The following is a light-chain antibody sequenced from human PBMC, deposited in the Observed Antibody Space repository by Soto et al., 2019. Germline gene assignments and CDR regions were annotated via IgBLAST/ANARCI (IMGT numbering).Light chain of an antibody. J-gene: IGLJ1*01. CDR3: QAWDSSTHYV. Sequence: SYELTQPPLVSVSPGQTASITCSGDKLGDKYACWYQQKPGQSPVLVIYQDSKRPSGIPERFSGSNSGNTATLTISGTQAMDEADYYCQAWDSSTHYVFGTGTKLTVL. CDR2: QDS. CDR1: KLGDKY. V-gene: IGLV3-1*01.